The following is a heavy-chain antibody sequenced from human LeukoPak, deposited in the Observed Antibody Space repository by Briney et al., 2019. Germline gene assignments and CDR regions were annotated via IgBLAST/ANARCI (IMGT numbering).Heavy chain of an antibody. CDR3: AKENWVYNWKYDSSGSGINY. CDR2: ISGGGGST. J-gene: IGHJ4*02. V-gene: IGHV3-23*01. D-gene: IGHD3-22*01. CDR1: GFTFSSYA. Sequence: GGSLRLSCAASGFTFSSYAMSWVRQAPGKGLEWVSAISGGGGSTYSADSVMGRFTISRDNSKTTLYLQMNSLRAEDTAVYYCAKENWVYNWKYDSSGSGINYWGQGTRVTVSS.